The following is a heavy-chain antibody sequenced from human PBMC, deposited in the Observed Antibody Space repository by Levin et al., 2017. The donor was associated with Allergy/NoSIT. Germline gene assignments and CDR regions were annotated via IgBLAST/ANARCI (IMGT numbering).Heavy chain of an antibody. V-gene: IGHV5-51*01. CDR3: ARRGKDPTGTTWAGGYYYYMDV. CDR1: GYSFTSYW. J-gene: IGHJ6*03. CDR2: IYPGDSDT. Sequence: GESLKISCQGSGYSFTSYWIGWVRQMPGKGLEWMGIIYPGDSDTRYSPSFQGQVTISADKSISTAYLQWSSLKASDTAMYYCARRGKDPTGTTWAGGYYYYMDVWGKGTTVTVSS. D-gene: IGHD1-7*01.